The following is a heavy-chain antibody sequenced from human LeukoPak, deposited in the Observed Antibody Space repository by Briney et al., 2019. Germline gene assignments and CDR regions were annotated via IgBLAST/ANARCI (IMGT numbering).Heavy chain of an antibody. J-gene: IGHJ4*02. CDR3: AKDQEYYYGSGSYYNGPFNDY. CDR2: ISSSGGTI. V-gene: IGHV3-11*01. D-gene: IGHD3-10*01. CDR1: GFTFRHYY. Sequence: GGSLRLSCTASGFTFRHYYMSWTRQSPGKGREGVSYISSSGGTIYYADSVKGRFTISRDNAKNTLYLQMNSLRAEDTAVYYCAKDQEYYYGSGSYYNGPFNDYWGQGTLVTVSS.